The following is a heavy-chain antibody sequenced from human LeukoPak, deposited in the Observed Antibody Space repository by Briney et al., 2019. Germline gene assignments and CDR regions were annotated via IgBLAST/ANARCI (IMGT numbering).Heavy chain of an antibody. V-gene: IGHV4-39*07. CDR1: GGSISSSSYY. Sequence: PSETLSLTCTVSGGSISSSSYYWGWIRQPPGKGLEWIGSIYYSGSTYYNPSLKSRVTISVDTSKNQFSLKLSSVTAADTAVYYCARDLSSSWYFSYFDYWGQGTLVTVSS. CDR3: ARDLSSSWYFSYFDY. D-gene: IGHD6-13*01. J-gene: IGHJ4*02. CDR2: IYYSGST.